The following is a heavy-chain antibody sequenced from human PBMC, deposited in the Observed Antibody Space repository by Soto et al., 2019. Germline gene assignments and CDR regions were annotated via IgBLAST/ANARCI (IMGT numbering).Heavy chain of an antibody. CDR1: GFTFSDEN. D-gene: IGHD2-2*01. CDR3: ARDSDCHSTSCFFPPHV. V-gene: IGHV3-21*06. CDR2: ISGGGSYI. J-gene: IGHJ6*02. Sequence: GGSLRLSCSASGFTFSDENMSWVRQAPGKGLEWVSGISGGGSYIFYADSVQGRFSISRDNAKNSLLLEMNSLRVEDTAVYYCARDSDCHSTSCFFPPHVWGQGTTVTVSS.